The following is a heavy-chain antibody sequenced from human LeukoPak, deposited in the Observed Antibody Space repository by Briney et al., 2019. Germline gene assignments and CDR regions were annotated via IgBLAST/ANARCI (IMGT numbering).Heavy chain of an antibody. V-gene: IGHV4-39*02. CDR1: GGSISSSDYC. Sequence: PSETLSLTCTVSGGSISSSDYCWGWIRQSPGKGLEWIGRISYSGSTYYNPSLKSRVTISVDTSKNHFSLRLSSVSAADTAVYYCARLTHSYYADTSGYYHYYYMDDWGKGTTVTVSS. CDR3: ARLTHSYYADTSGYYHYYYMDD. CDR2: ISYSGST. D-gene: IGHD3-22*01. J-gene: IGHJ6*03.